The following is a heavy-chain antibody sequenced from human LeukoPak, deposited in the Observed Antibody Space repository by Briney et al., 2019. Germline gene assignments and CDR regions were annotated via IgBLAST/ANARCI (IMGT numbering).Heavy chain of an antibody. CDR2: INHSRST. CDR1: GGSFSGYY. V-gene: IGHV4-34*01. Sequence: SETLSLTCAVYGGSFSGYYWTWIRQPPGKGLEWIGEINHSRSTNYNPSLKSRVTISVDTSKNQFSLKLSSVTAADTAVYYCARGIGYCSSTSCQYGMDVWGQGTTVTVSS. D-gene: IGHD2-2*01. CDR3: ARGIGYCSSTSCQYGMDV. J-gene: IGHJ6*02.